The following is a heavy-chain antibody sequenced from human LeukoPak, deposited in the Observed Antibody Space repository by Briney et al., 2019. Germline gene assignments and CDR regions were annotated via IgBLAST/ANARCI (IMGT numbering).Heavy chain of an antibody. J-gene: IGHJ5*02. CDR3: ASTAAVAGWFDP. CDR1: GYTFTSYS. D-gene: IGHD4-23*01. V-gene: IGHV1-18*01. Sequence: ASVKVSCKASGYTFTSYSISWVRQAPGQGLEWMGWISAYNGNTNYAQKLQGRVTMTTDTSTSTAYMELRSLRSDDTAVYYCASTAAVAGWFDPWGQGTLVTVSS. CDR2: ISAYNGNT.